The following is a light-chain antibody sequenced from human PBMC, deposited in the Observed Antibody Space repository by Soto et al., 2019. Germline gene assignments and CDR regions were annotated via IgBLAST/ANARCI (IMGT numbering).Light chain of an antibody. CDR3: QQTNSFPIT. V-gene: IGKV1D-12*01. CDR1: QSISSW. Sequence: DIQMTQSPSSVSASVGDRVTSTCRASQSISSWLAWYQQKPGKAPKLLIYTASNLQSGVPSRFSGSGSGTDFTLTISSLQPEDFATYYCQQTNSFPITFGQGTRLEIK. J-gene: IGKJ5*01. CDR2: TAS.